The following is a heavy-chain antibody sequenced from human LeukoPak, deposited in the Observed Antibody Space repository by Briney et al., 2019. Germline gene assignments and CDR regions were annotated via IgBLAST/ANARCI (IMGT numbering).Heavy chain of an antibody. CDR3: ATGNYYDSRGYYTFGH. J-gene: IGHJ1*01. Sequence: GGSLRLSCAASGFTFSRYWMHWVRQAPGKGLVWVSRINGDGSTTSYADSVKGGFTISRDNAKNTLYLQMNSLRAEDTAVYYCATGNYYDSRGYYTFGHWGQGTLVTVSS. V-gene: IGHV3-74*01. CDR2: INGDGSTT. D-gene: IGHD3-22*01. CDR1: GFTFSRYW.